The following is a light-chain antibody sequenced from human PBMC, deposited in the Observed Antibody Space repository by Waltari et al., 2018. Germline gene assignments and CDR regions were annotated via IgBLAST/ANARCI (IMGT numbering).Light chain of an antibody. CDR3: QQSYSSPPVT. Sequence: DIRMTQFPSSLSASIGDIVTITCRASQSITIFLNWYQQKSGEAPNLLIYAATNLQSGVPSRFNGSGSGSDFTLTISSLHPEDVATYFCQQSYSSPPVTFGGGTKVEI. J-gene: IGKJ4*01. CDR1: QSITIF. V-gene: IGKV1-39*01. CDR2: AAT.